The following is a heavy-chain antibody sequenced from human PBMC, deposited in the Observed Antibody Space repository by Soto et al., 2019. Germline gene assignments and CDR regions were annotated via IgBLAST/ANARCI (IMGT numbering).Heavy chain of an antibody. D-gene: IGHD6-6*01. CDR2: IDPSDSYT. Sequence: GESLKISCKGSGYSFTSYWISWVRQMPGKGLEWMGRIDPSDSYTNYSPSFQGHVTISADKSISTAYLQWSSLKASDTAMYYCARLHVSGSSSYYYYGMDVWGQGTTVTVSS. CDR1: GYSFTSYW. J-gene: IGHJ6*02. V-gene: IGHV5-10-1*01. CDR3: ARLHVSGSSSYYYYGMDV.